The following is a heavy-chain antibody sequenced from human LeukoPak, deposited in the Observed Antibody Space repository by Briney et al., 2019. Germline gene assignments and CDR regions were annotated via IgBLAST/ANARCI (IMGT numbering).Heavy chain of an antibody. J-gene: IGHJ4*02. V-gene: IGHV3-30*18. CDR1: GFSFSTYG. D-gene: IGHD5-12*01. Sequence: PGGSLRLSCAASGFSFSTYGMHWVRQTPGKGLEWLAVISLDGSLQFYADSVKGRFIISRDNSKNTLYLQMNSLRPEDTAVYYCAKCPILRGFDYYFDNWGQGTLATVSS. CDR3: AKCPILRGFDYYFDN. CDR2: ISLDGSLQ.